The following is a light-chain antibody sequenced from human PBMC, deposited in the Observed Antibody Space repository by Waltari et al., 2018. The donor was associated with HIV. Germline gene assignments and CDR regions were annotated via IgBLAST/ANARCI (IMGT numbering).Light chain of an antibody. CDR1: QSVSSN. CDR3: QQYNNWPYT. CDR2: GAS. V-gene: IGKV3-15*01. Sequence: IVMTQSPATLSVSPGERATLSCRASQSVSSNLAWYQQKPGQAPRLLIYGASTRATGIPARFSGSGSGTEFTLTISSLLSEDFAVYYCQQYNNWPYTFGQGTKLEI. J-gene: IGKJ2*01.